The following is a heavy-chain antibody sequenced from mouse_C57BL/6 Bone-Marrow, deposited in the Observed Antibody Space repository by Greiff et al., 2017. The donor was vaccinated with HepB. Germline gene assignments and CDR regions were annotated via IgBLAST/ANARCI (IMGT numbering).Heavy chain of an antibody. CDR1: GYTFTDYE. J-gene: IGHJ2*01. Sequence: QVTLKESGAELVRPGASVTLSCKASGYTFTDYEMHWVKQTPVHGLEWIGAIDPETGGTAYNQKFKGKAILTADKSSSTAYMELRSLTSEDSAVYYCTRCRSGYDYFDYWGQGTTLTVSS. D-gene: IGHD3-2*02. V-gene: IGHV1-15*01. CDR3: TRCRSGYDYFDY. CDR2: IDPETGGT.